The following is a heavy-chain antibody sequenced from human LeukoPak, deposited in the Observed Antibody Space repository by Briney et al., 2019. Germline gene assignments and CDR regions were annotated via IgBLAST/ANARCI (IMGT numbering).Heavy chain of an antibody. J-gene: IGHJ4*02. CDR1: GGSISSYY. V-gene: IGHV4-59*01. CDR3: ARVQDGYNYY. D-gene: IGHD5-24*01. CDR2: IYYSGST. Sequence: SETLSLTCTVSGGSISSYYWSWLRQPPGKGLEWIGYIYYSGSTNYNPSLKSRVTISVDTSKNQFSLKLSSVTAADTAVYYCARVQDGYNYYSGEGTLVTVYS.